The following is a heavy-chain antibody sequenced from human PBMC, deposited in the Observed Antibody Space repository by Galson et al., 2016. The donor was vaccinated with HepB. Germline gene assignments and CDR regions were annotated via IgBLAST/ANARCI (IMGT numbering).Heavy chain of an antibody. CDR3: AKAQFYFDSGSYPRQDS. CDR1: GGTSSSYA. D-gene: IGHD3-10*01. J-gene: IGHJ4*02. CDR2: IIPLFGAT. Sequence: SVKVSCKASGGTSSSYAISWVRQAPGQGLEWMGGIIPLFGATNYAQKFRGTVTITADKSTTTAYMELSNLKSADTAVYYCAKAQFYFDSGSYPRQDSWGQGTLVTVSS. V-gene: IGHV1-69*06.